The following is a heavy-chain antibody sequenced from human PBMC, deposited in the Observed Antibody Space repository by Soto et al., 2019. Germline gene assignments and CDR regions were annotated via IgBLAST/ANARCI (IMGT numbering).Heavy chain of an antibody. D-gene: IGHD6-13*01. CDR1: GFTFSSRW. Sequence: EVQLVESGGGLVQPGGSLRLSCEASGFTFSSRWMTWVRQGPGKGLEWVANIKQDENGKDYVDPVKGPFTISRDNAKNSLYLQMNSLRAEDTAVYYCATHDGPAAAGLVLDFWGQGTLVTVSS. CDR3: ATHDGPAAAGLVLDF. CDR2: IKQDENGK. J-gene: IGHJ4*02. V-gene: IGHV3-7*02.